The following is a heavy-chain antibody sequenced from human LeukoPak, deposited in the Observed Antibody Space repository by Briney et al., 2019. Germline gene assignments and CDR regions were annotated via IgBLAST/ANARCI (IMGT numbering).Heavy chain of an antibody. Sequence: GGSLRLSCAASGFSLSGNFMSWVRQAPGKGLEWVSGIHKDDRVSRFYNGDTKYYADSVRGRFTISRDNSTNTLFLQMNSLRAEDTAVYYCARGGGGAADYWGQGTLVTVSS. D-gene: IGHD3-16*01. V-gene: IGHV3-53*01. CDR2: IHKDDRVSRFYNGDTK. CDR3: ARGGGGAADY. J-gene: IGHJ4*02. CDR1: GFSLSGNF.